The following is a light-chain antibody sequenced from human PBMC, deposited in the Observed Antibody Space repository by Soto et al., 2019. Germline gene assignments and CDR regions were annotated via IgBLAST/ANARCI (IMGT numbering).Light chain of an antibody. CDR2: DAS. CDR1: QSLGSS. CDR3: QQYKNWPQT. Sequence: ETMMTQSPDTLSVYPGERATLXXRASQSLGSSLAWYQQKPGQAPRXIIYDASTRATGIPARFSGSGSGTDFTLTISGLQSEDFAVYYCQQYKNWPQTFGQGTKVDIK. J-gene: IGKJ1*01. V-gene: IGKV3-15*01.